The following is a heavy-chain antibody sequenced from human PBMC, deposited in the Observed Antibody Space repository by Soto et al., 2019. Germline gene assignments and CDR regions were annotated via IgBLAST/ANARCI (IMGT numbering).Heavy chain of an antibody. CDR3: ARDYRYYDILTGYAYYYYGMDV. CDR2: IIPILGIA. Sequence: ASVKVSCKASGGTFSSYTISWVRQAPGQGLEWMGRIIPILGIAKYSQKFQGRVTITRDTSASTAYMELSSLRSEDTAVYYCARDYRYYDILTGYAYYYYGMDVWGQGTTVTVSS. CDR1: GGTFSSYT. V-gene: IGHV1-69*04. D-gene: IGHD3-9*01. J-gene: IGHJ6*02.